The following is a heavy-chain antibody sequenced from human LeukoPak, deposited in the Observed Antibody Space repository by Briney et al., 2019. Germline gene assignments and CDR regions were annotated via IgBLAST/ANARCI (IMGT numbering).Heavy chain of an antibody. CDR2: IRYDGSNK. CDR3: ARDGTRGIRFGKIPHYFDY. D-gene: IGHD3-10*01. Sequence: PGGSLRLSCAASGFTFSSYSMNWVRQAPGKGLEWVAFIRYDGSNKYFADSVKGRFTISRDSSKNTLYLQMNSRRVDDTAVYYCARDGTRGIRFGKIPHYFDYWGQGTLVTVSS. CDR1: GFTFSSYS. V-gene: IGHV3-30*02. J-gene: IGHJ4*02.